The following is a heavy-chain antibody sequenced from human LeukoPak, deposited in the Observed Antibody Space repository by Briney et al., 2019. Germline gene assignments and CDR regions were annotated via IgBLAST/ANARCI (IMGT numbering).Heavy chain of an antibody. CDR3: ARPDEDRGYSYGYNY. J-gene: IGHJ4*02. CDR2: IIPIFGTA. CDR1: GGTFSSYA. D-gene: IGHD5-18*01. Sequence: SVKVSCTASGGTFSSYAISWVRQAPGQGLEWMGGIIPIFGTANYAQKFQGRVTITADESTSTAYMELSSPRSEDTAVYYCARPDEDRGYSYGYNYWGQGTLVTVSS. V-gene: IGHV1-69*13.